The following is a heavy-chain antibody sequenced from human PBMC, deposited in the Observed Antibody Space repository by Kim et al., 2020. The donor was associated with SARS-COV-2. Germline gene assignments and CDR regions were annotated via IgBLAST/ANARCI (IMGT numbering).Heavy chain of an antibody. CDR1: GFTFRDFD. V-gene: IGHV3-48*02. CDR3: ARDWRDYGMDV. D-gene: IGHD3-3*01. Sequence: GGSLRLSCAASGFTFRDFDMNWVRLAPGKGLEWVSFISTSSRTIQYADSVKGRFTISRDNAKNSLYLQMSSLRDEDTAVYYCARDWRDYGMDVWGQGTTVTVSS. J-gene: IGHJ6*02. CDR2: ISTSSRTI.